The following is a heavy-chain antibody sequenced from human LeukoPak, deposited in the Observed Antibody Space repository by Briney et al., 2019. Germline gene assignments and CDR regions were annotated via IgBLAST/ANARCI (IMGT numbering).Heavy chain of an antibody. CDR3: ARDGDSSGYSYYFDY. J-gene: IGHJ4*02. D-gene: IGHD3-22*01. CDR2: IKSDGSST. V-gene: IGHV3-74*01. CDR1: GFTFSSYW. Sequence: GGSLRLSCAASGFTFSSYWTHWVRQAPGKGLVWVSRIKSDGSSTIYADSVKGRFTISRDNAKNTLYLQMNSLRAEDTAVYYCARDGDSSGYSYYFDYWGQGTLVTVSS.